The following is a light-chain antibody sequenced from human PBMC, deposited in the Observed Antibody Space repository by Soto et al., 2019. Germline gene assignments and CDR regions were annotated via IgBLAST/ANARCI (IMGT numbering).Light chain of an antibody. CDR2: EVN. Sequence: QSALAQPPSPSGSPGQSVTISCTGTSSDVGGYDYVSWYQQHPGKAPKVIIYEVNKRPSRVPDRFSGSKSGNTASLTVSGLQADDEADYYSSSDGGSNNFVLFGGGTKLTVL. CDR1: SSDVGGYDY. CDR3: SSDGGSNNFVL. V-gene: IGLV2-8*01. J-gene: IGLJ2*01.